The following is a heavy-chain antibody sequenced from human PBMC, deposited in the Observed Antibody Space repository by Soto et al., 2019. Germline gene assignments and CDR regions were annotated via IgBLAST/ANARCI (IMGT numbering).Heavy chain of an antibody. D-gene: IGHD2-2*01. CDR1: GYTFTSYY. CDR3: ARDYTVPAAMGDGYYYYGMDV. Sequence: QVQLVQSGAEVKKPGASVKVSCKASGYTFTSYYMHWVRQAPGQGLEWMGIINRSGGSTSYAQKFQGRVTMTRDTSTSTVYMELSSLRSEDTAVYYCARDYTVPAAMGDGYYYYGMDVWGQGTTVTVSS. CDR2: INRSGGST. V-gene: IGHV1-46*01. J-gene: IGHJ6*02.